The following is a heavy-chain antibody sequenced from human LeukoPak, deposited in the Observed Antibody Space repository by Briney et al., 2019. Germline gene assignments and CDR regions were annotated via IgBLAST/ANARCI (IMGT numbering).Heavy chain of an antibody. CDR3: ARETLYSSLFDY. Sequence: PSETLSLTCAVYGGSFSGYYWSWIRQPPGKGLEWIGEINHSGSTNYNPSLKSRVTISVDTSKNQFSLKLSSVTAADTAVYYCARETLYSSLFDYWGQGTLVTVSS. V-gene: IGHV4-34*01. J-gene: IGHJ4*02. D-gene: IGHD6-19*01. CDR2: INHSGST. CDR1: GGSFSGYY.